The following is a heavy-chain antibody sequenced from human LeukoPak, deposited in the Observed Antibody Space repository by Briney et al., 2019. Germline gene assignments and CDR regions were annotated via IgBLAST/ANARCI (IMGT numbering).Heavy chain of an antibody. V-gene: IGHV4-34*01. CDR2: INHSGST. CDR3: ASPYGDYNGAFDI. Sequence: SETLSLTCAVYGGSFSGYYWSWVRQPAGKGLEWIGEINHSGSTNYNPSLKSRVTISVDTSKNQFSLKLNSMTAADTAMSFYASPYGDYNGAFDIWGQGTLVTVSS. J-gene: IGHJ3*02. D-gene: IGHD4-17*01. CDR1: GGSFSGYY.